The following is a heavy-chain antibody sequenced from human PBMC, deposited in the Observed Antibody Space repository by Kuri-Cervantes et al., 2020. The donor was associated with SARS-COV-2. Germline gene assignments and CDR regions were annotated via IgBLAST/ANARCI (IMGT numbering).Heavy chain of an antibody. Sequence: PSVKVSCKASGDTFSSDAINWVRQAPGQGLEWMGGIIPNSVTAKYAPRFQGRVTITADKSTGTVSMEMSSLRFEDTAVYYCARGGTVPAAMLGLYYYAMDVWGQGTTVTVSS. CDR2: IIPNSVTA. V-gene: IGHV1-69*06. D-gene: IGHD2-2*01. CDR3: ARGGTVPAAMLGLYYYAMDV. J-gene: IGHJ6*02. CDR1: GDTFSSDA.